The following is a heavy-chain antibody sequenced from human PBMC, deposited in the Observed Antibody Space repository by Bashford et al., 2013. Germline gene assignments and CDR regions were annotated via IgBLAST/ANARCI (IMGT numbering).Heavy chain of an antibody. V-gene: IGHV4-59*01. J-gene: IGHJ5*02. CDR2: IYYSGST. D-gene: IGHD3-3*01. CDR3: ANRLRFLEWPSWWFDP. Sequence: SETLSLTCSVSGGSIRNYHWGWIRQPPGKGLEWIGYIYYSGSTNYNPSLKSRVTISVDTSKNQFSLKLSSVTAADTAVYYCANRLRFLEWPSWWFDPWGQGTLVTVSS. CDR1: GGSIRNYH.